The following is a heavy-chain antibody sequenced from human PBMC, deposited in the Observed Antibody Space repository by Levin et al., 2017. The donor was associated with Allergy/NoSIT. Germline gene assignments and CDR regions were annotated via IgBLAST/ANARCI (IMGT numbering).Heavy chain of an antibody. D-gene: IGHD6-6*01. J-gene: IGHJ4*02. CDR1: GFTFSSYS. Sequence: GESLKISCAASGFTFSSYSMNWVRQAPGKGLEWVSSISSSSSYIYYADSVKGRFTISRDNAKNSLYLQMNSLRAEDTAVYYCARELTTGRAALGYWGQGTLVTVSS. CDR3: ARELTTGRAALGY. CDR2: ISSSSSYI. V-gene: IGHV3-21*01.